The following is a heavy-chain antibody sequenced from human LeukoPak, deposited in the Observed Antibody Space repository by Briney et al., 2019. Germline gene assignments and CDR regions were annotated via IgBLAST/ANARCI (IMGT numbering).Heavy chain of an antibody. J-gene: IGHJ4*02. CDR3: ARETYYDYVWGRPGAYFDY. D-gene: IGHD3-16*01. V-gene: IGHV1-18*01. Sequence: ASVKVSCKASGYTFTSYGISWVRQAPGQGLDWMGWISAYNGNTNYAQKLQGRVTMTTDTSTSTAYMELRSLRSDDTAVYYCARETYYDYVWGRPGAYFDYWGQGTLVTVSS. CDR1: GYTFTSYG. CDR2: ISAYNGNT.